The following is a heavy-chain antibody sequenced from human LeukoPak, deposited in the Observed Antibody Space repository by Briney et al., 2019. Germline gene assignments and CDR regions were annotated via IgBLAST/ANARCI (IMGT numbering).Heavy chain of an antibody. V-gene: IGHV4-34*01. J-gene: IGHJ6*02. D-gene: IGHD2-2*01. Sequence: SETLSLTCAVYGGSFSGYYWSWIRQPPGKGLEWIGEINHSGSTNYNPSLKSRVTISVDTSKNQFSLKLSPVTAADTAVYYCARVSGARYCSSTSCYGNRFNGMDVWGQGTTVTVSS. CDR3: ARVSGARYCSSTSCYGNRFNGMDV. CDR1: GGSFSGYY. CDR2: INHSGST.